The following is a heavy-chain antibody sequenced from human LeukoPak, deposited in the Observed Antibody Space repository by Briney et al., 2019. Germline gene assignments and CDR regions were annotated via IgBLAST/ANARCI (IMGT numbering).Heavy chain of an antibody. V-gene: IGHV3-7*01. CDR1: GFTFSSYW. CDR2: IKQDGSEK. CDR3: AKEYCSSTSCYMRSLSYMDV. Sequence: GGSLRLSCAASGFTFSSYWMSWVRQAPGKGLEWVANIKQDGSEKYYVDSVKGRFTISRDNAKNSLYLQMNSLRAEDTAVYYCAKEYCSSTSCYMRSLSYMDVWGKGTTVTVSS. D-gene: IGHD2-2*02. J-gene: IGHJ6*03.